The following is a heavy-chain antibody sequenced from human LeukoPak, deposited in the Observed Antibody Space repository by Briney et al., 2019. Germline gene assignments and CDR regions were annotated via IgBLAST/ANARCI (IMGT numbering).Heavy chain of an antibody. D-gene: IGHD5-24*01. CDR2: INGDGGTT. Sequence: GGSLRLSCAASGFTFRSYWMHWVRQAPGKGLVWVSHINGDGGTTTYADSVKGRFTISRDNAKNTLYLQMNSLRAEDTAVFYCARSNNYGFDYWGQGTLVTVSS. J-gene: IGHJ4*02. CDR3: ARSNNYGFDY. CDR1: GFTFRSYW. V-gene: IGHV3-74*03.